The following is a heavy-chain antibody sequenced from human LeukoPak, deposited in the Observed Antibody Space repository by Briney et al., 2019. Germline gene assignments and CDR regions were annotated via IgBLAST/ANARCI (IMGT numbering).Heavy chain of an antibody. V-gene: IGHV3-7*04. CDR2: IKEDGSEK. CDR1: GFTFSNYG. Sequence: PGGSLRLSCAASGFTFSNYGMTWVRQAPGKGLEWVATIKEDGSEKYYVDSVKGRFTISRDNAQNSLYLQMNSLRVEDTAVYYCARGKQAPANWGRGTLATVSS. D-gene: IGHD6-13*01. CDR3: ARGKQAPAN. J-gene: IGHJ4*02.